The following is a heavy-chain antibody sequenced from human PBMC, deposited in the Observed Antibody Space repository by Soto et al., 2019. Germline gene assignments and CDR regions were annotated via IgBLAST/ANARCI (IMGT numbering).Heavy chain of an antibody. CDR3: ARGAYYDYRSFYFDY. J-gene: IGHJ4*02. CDR2: ISAYNGNT. Sequence: ASVKVSCKASGYTFTSYGISWVRQAPGQGLEWMGWISAYNGNTNYAQKLQGRVTMTTDTSTSTAYMELRSLRSDDTAVYYCARGAYYDYRSFYFDYWGQGTLVTVSS. V-gene: IGHV1-18*01. CDR1: GYTFTSYG. D-gene: IGHD3-16*01.